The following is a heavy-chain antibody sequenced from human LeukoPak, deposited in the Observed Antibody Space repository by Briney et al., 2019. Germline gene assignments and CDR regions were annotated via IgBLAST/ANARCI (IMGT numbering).Heavy chain of an antibody. V-gene: IGHV1-69*13. CDR2: IIPIFGTA. D-gene: IGHD2-2*01. CDR3: ATYYCSSTSCYADYYYGMDV. CDR1: GGTFSSYA. J-gene: IGHJ6*04. Sequence: ASVKVSCKASGGTFSSYAISWVRQAPGQGLEWMGRIIPIFGTANYAQKFQGRVTITADESTSTAYMELSSLRSEDTAVYYCATYYCSSTSCYADYYYGMDVWGKGTTVTVSS.